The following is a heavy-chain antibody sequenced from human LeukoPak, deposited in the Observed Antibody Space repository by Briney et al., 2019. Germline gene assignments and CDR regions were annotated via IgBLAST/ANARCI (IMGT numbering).Heavy chain of an antibody. J-gene: IGHJ4*02. Sequence: ASVKVSCKASGYTFTGYYMHWVREAPGQGLEWMVWINPNSGGTNYAQKFQGRVTMTRATSISAAYMELSRLRSDDTAVYYCARGSDIGGSVYWGQGTLVTVSS. CDR1: GYTFTGYY. CDR2: INPNSGGT. V-gene: IGHV1-2*02. CDR3: ARGSDIGGSVY. D-gene: IGHD5-12*01.